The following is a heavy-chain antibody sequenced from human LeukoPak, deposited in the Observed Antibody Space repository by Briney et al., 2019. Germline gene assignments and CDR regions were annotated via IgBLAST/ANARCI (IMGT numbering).Heavy chain of an antibody. Sequence: SETLSLTCAVYGGSFSGYYWSWIRQPPGKGLEWIGEINHSGSTNYNPSLKSRVTISVDTSENQFSLKLSSVTAADTAVYYCARGETVTYYYFDYWGQGTLVTVSS. J-gene: IGHJ4*02. V-gene: IGHV4-34*01. CDR1: GGSFSGYY. CDR3: ARGETVTYYYFDY. CDR2: INHSGST. D-gene: IGHD4-17*01.